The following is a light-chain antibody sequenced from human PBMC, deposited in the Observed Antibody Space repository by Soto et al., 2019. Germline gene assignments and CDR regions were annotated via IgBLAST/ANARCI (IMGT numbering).Light chain of an antibody. V-gene: IGKV3-20*01. CDR1: QRVSNTY. CDR3: QQYSSSPVT. Sequence: EIVLAQSPGTLSLSPGERATLSCRASQRVSNTYLAWYQQKPGQAPRLLIYGVSSRATGIPDRFSGSGSGTDFTLTISRLEAEDLAVYSCQQYSSSPVTFGGGTKVDIK. CDR2: GVS. J-gene: IGKJ4*01.